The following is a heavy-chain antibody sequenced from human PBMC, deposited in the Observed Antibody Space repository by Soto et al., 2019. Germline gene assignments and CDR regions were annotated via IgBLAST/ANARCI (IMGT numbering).Heavy chain of an antibody. CDR3: ARTILYSAPHYFDY. V-gene: IGHV3-72*01. Sequence: PGGSLRLSCAASGFSFSDHYMEWVRQAPGKGLEWVGRIRNKANSYTTQYAAAVRGRFTLSRDDSKNSLFLQMNSLKTEDTAIYYCARTILYSAPHYFDYSGQGPLVTVSS. J-gene: IGHJ4*02. CDR1: GFSFSDHY. CDR2: IRNKANSYTT. D-gene: IGHD1-26*01.